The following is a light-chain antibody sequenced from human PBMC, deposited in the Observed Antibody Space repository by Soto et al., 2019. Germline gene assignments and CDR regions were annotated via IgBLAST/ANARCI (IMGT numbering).Light chain of an antibody. CDR1: SSDVGGYNY. Sequence: QSVLTQPASVSGSPGQSITISCTGTSSDVGGYNYVSWYQQHPGKAPKVLIYEVTYRPSGVSNRFSGSRSGHTASLTISGLHADDEADYSCSSSTSSTPPVVFGNGTKVTVL. V-gene: IGLV2-14*01. CDR3: SSSTSSTPPVV. J-gene: IGLJ1*01. CDR2: EVT.